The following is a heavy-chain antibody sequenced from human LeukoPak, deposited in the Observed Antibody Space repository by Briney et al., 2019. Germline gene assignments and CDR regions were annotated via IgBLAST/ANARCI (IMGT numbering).Heavy chain of an antibody. Sequence: PGGSLRLSCAASGFTLSKYDMHWVRQATGKGPEWVSAIGRIGDTYYEDSVKGRFTISTEDAKNSLFLQMDSLRAGDTALYYCARELRAAAGFDAYDLWGQGTMVTVSS. CDR2: IGRIGDT. D-gene: IGHD6-13*01. CDR1: GFTLSKYD. CDR3: ARELRAAAGFDAYDL. J-gene: IGHJ3*01. V-gene: IGHV3-13*01.